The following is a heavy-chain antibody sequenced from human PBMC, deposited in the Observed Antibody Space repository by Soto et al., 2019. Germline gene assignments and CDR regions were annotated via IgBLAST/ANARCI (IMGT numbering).Heavy chain of an antibody. V-gene: IGHV1-2*02. D-gene: IGHD5-12*01. J-gene: IGHJ6*02. Sequence: QVQLVQSGAEVKKPGASVKVSCKASGYTFTGHYMHWVRQAPGQGLEWMGWINPNSVGTNYAQKFQGRVTMTRDTSISTAYMELSRLRSDDTAVYYCARDSHPRGYSGYDELYYYYYGMDVWGQGTTVTVSS. CDR3: ARDSHPRGYSGYDELYYYYYGMDV. CDR1: GYTFTGHY. CDR2: INPNSVGT.